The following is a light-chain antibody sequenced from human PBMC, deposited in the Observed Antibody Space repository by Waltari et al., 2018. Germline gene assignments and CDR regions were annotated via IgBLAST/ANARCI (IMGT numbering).Light chain of an antibody. CDR3: MQGTHWPPT. J-gene: IGKJ1*01. CDR1: QSLVYTDGNIY. V-gene: IGKV2-30*01. Sequence: DVVLAQSPLSLPVTLGQPASISCRSSQSLVYTDGNIYLNWFHQRPGQSPRRLIYKVSNRDSAVPDRFSGSGSGTNFTLKISRLEADDVGVYFCMQGTHWPPTFGQGTKVEIK. CDR2: KVS.